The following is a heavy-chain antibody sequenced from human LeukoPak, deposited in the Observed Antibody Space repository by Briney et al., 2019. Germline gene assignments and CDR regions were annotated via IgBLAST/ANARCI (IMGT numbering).Heavy chain of an antibody. CDR3: ARVAYYYDSSGYSRSYYFDY. J-gene: IGHJ4*02. V-gene: IGHV4-34*01. D-gene: IGHD3-22*01. CDR1: GGSFSGYY. Sequence: PSETLSLTCAVYGGSFSGYYWSWIRQPPGKGLEWIGEINHSGSTNYNPSLKSRVTISVDTSKNQFSLKLSSVTAADTAVYYCARVAYYYDSSGYSRSYYFDYWGQGTLVTVSS. CDR2: INHSGST.